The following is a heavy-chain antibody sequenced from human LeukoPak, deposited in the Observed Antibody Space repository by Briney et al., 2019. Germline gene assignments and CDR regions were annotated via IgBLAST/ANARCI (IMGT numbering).Heavy chain of an antibody. J-gene: IGHJ2*01. Sequence: GGSLRLSCAASGFTFSDFYMTWVRQAPGKELEWLSYISSSGNSVNYADSVKGRFTISRDNAKNSLYLQMNSLRAEDTAVYYCARDRITMVRGVYWYFDLWGRGTLVTVSS. CDR1: GFTFSDFY. CDR2: ISSSGNSV. CDR3: ARDRITMVRGVYWYFDL. D-gene: IGHD3-10*01. V-gene: IGHV3-11*04.